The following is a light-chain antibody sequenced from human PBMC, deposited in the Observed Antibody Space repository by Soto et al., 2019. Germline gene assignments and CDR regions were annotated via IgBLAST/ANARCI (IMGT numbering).Light chain of an antibody. V-gene: IGKV4-1*01. CDR1: HNLFYISDNKNY. J-gene: IGKJ1*01. CDR2: WAS. Sequence: DIVLTQSPDSLAVSLGDRATIKCESSHNLFYISDNKNYLSWYQQRPGQPPKLLFYWASSRESGVPDRFSGSGSGTHFTLTITSLQAEDVAVYYCQQYYSSPPTFGQGTKVDIK. CDR3: QQYYSSPPT.